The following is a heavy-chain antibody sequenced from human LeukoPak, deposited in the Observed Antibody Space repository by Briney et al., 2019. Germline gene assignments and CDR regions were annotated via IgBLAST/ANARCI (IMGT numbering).Heavy chain of an antibody. V-gene: IGHV4-39*01. CDR3: ARASASSGRGSTMIGVVNPYAMDV. CDR1: GGSFSSSIYY. D-gene: IGHD3-22*01. Sequence: SETLSLTCTVSGGSFSSSIYYWAWIRQPPGKGLEWIGSFHNSGTTYYNASLKSRVTISADTSKIQFSLKLSSVTAADTAVYYCARASASSGRGSTMIGVVNPYAMDVWGQGTTVAVSS. CDR2: FHNSGTT. J-gene: IGHJ6*02.